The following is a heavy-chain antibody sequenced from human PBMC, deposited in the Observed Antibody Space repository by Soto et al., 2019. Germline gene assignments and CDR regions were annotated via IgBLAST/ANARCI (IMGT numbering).Heavy chain of an antibody. CDR1: GYTFNRYG. D-gene: IGHD3-9*01. Sequence: QVQLVQSGAEVKKPGASVKVSCKASGYTFNRYGINWVRQAPGQGLEWMGWLSANNGDTNYAQRLQGRVSVTTDTSTSTAYMELRSLRADDTALYYCARGSYGDICFEYWGQGTLVTVSP. CDR2: LSANNGDT. V-gene: IGHV1-18*01. J-gene: IGHJ4*02. CDR3: ARGSYGDICFEY.